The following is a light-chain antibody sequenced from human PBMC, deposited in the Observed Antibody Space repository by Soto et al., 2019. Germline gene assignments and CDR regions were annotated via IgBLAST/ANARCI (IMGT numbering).Light chain of an antibody. CDR1: QSVGRDY. CDR2: DAS. J-gene: IGKJ5*01. Sequence: EIVLTQFPGTLPLSPGERATLSCRASQSVGRDYLAWFQQKPGQAPRPLIYDASSRATGIPDRFSGSGSGTDFTLTISRLEPEHFAVYYCQQYAASPITFGQGTRLEI. V-gene: IGKV3-20*01. CDR3: QQYAASPIT.